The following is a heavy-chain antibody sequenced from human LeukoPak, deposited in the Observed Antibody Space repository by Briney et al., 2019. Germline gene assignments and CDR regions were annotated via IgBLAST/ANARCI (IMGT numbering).Heavy chain of an antibody. CDR2: INQVGSEK. D-gene: IGHD6-13*01. V-gene: IGHV3-7*03. CDR1: GFTFNSYW. CDR3: ARDGAAAGLYFDY. Sequence: GGSLRLSCAASGFTFNSYWMNWVRQAPGKGLEWVASINQVGSEKYYVDSVKGRFTISRDNAKNSLYLQINSLRAEDTAVYYCARDGAAAGLYFDYWGQGTLVTVSS. J-gene: IGHJ4*02.